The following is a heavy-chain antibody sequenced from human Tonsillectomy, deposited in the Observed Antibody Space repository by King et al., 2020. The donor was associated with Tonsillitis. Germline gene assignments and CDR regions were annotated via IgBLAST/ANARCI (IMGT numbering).Heavy chain of an antibody. Sequence: VQLVESGGGLVQPGGSLRLSCAASGFTFTDYVMNWVRQAPGKGLEWVSGISGSGGTTYYADSVKGRFTVSRDNSKNTLHLQMNSLRAEDTAVYYCAKDHQQGEWSSLYYYYYMDV. V-gene: IGHV3-23*04. CDR3: AKDHQQGEWSSLYYYYYMDV. CDR1: GFTFTDYV. D-gene: IGHD3-3*01. J-gene: IGHJ6*03. CDR2: ISGSGGTT.